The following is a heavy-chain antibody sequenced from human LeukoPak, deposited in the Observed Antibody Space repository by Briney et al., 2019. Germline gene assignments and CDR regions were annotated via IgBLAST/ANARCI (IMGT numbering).Heavy chain of an antibody. Sequence: GGSLRLSCAASGFTFSRYWMSWVRQAPGKGLEWVANIKQDGSEKYYVDSVKGRFTISRDDAKNSLYLQMNSVRAEDTAVYYCARDGVLMVYAILDYWGQGTLVTVSS. D-gene: IGHD2-8*01. J-gene: IGHJ4*02. CDR2: IKQDGSEK. V-gene: IGHV3-7*01. CDR1: GFTFSRYW. CDR3: ARDGVLMVYAILDY.